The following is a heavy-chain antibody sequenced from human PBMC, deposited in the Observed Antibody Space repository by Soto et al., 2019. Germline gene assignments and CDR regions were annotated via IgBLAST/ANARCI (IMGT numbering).Heavy chain of an antibody. Sequence: AASVKVSCKASGYTFTSYGISWVRQAPGQGLEWMGWISAYNGNTNYAQKLQGRVTMTTDTSTSTAYMELRSLRSDDTAVYYCAREALLRLYYYYGLDVWGQGTTVTVS. CDR1: GYTFTSYG. J-gene: IGHJ6*02. D-gene: IGHD1-26*01. V-gene: IGHV1-18*01. CDR3: AREALLRLYYYYGLDV. CDR2: ISAYNGNT.